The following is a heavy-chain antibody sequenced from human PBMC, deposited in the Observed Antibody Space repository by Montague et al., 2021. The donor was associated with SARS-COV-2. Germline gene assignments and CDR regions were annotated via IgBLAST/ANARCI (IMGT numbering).Heavy chain of an antibody. CDR1: GGSFSGYY. CDR3: AWWDPQTLTLIGLRGKSASDY. J-gene: IGHJ4*02. CDR2: INHSGTT. D-gene: IGHD4-23*01. V-gene: IGHV4-34*01. Sequence: SETLSLTCVVYGGSFSGYYWSWIRQSPGKGLEWIAEINHSGTTNYNFNPSLRSRVTISVDTSKSQFSLKLISVPAADTGVYDCAWWDPQTLTLIGLRGKSASDYWGQGTLVTVSS.